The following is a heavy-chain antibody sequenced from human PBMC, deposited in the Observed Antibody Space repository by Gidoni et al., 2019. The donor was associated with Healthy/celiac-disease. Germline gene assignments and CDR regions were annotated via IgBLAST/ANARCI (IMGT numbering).Heavy chain of an antibody. CDR2: INPSGGST. V-gene: IGHV1-46*01. CDR1: GYTFTSYY. Sequence: QVQLVQSGAEVKTPGASVTVSCKASGYTFTSYYMHWVRQAPGQGLEWMGIINPSGGSTSYAQKFQGRVNMTRDTSTSTVYMELSSLRSEDTAVYYCARLDSNWFDPWGQGTLVTVSS. CDR3: ARLDSNWFDP. J-gene: IGHJ5*02.